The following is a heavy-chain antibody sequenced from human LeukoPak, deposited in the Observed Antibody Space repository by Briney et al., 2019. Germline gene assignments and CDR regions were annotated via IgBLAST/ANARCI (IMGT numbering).Heavy chain of an antibody. D-gene: IGHD3-10*01. CDR1: GFTFSSYS. J-gene: IGHJ6*02. V-gene: IGHV3-21*01. CDR3: ARAEMVRLGYYYGMDV. CDR2: ISSSSSYI. Sequence: GGSLRLSCAASGFTFSSYSMNWVRQAPGKGLEWVSSISSSSSYIYYADSVKGRFTISRDNAKNSLYLQMNSLGAEDTAVYYCARAEMVRLGYYYGMDVWGQGTTVTVSS.